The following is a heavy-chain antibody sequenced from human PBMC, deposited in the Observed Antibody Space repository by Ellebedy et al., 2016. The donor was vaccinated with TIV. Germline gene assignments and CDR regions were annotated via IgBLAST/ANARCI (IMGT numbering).Heavy chain of an antibody. CDR1: GGSISSYY. CDR2: IYISGST. J-gene: IGHJ4*02. D-gene: IGHD3-22*01. CDR3: ARDYYDSSGYYGGFDY. Sequence: MPSETLSLTCTVSGGSISSYYWSWIRQPAGKGLEWIGRIYISGSTNYNPSLKSRVTMSVDTSKNQFSLKLSSVTAADTAVYYCARDYYDSSGYYGGFDYWGQGTLVTVSS. V-gene: IGHV4-4*07.